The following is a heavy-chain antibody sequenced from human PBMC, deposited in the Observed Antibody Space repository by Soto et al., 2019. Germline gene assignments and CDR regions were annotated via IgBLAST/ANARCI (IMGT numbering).Heavy chain of an antibody. CDR1: GFTFSSYE. D-gene: IGHD3-3*01. CDR3: ARDAPSDDFWSGYSYGMDV. V-gene: IGHV3-48*03. Sequence: QPGGSLRLSCAGSGFTFSSYEMNWVRQAPGRGLEWVSYISPSGSFMYFADSVKGRFSISRDNAKNSLYLEMNSLRAEDTAVYYCARDAPSDDFWSGYSYGMDVWGQGTTVTVSS. CDR2: ISPSGSFM. J-gene: IGHJ6*02.